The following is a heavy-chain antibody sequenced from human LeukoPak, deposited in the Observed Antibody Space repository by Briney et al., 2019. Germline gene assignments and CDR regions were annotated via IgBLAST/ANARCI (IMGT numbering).Heavy chain of an antibody. D-gene: IGHD6-25*01. CDR3: ARIPGTAAAEYFDY. Sequence: ASVKVSCKSSGYTLTSYGISWVRQAPGQGLEWMGWISGYKGNTNYAQKFQGRVTMTTDTSTSTAYMELRSLRSDDTAVYYCARIPGTAAAEYFDYWGQGSLVTVSS. J-gene: IGHJ4*02. CDR2: ISGYKGNT. V-gene: IGHV1-18*01. CDR1: GYTLTSYG.